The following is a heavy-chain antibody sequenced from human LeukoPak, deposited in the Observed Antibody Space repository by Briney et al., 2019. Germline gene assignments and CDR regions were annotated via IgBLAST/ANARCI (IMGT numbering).Heavy chain of an antibody. Sequence: PGRSLRLSCAASGFTFSSYSMNWVRQAPGKGLEWVSYISSSSSTIYYADSVKGRFTISRDNAKNSLYLQMNSLRAEDTAVYYCARARRNDYWGQGTLVTVSS. CDR3: ARARRNDY. CDR1: GFTFSSYS. D-gene: IGHD1-14*01. CDR2: ISSSSSTI. J-gene: IGHJ4*02. V-gene: IGHV3-48*01.